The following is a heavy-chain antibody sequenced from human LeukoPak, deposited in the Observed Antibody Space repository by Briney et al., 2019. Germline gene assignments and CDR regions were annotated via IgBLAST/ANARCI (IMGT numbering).Heavy chain of an antibody. CDR1: GGSISSSSYY. CDR3: ARGALWFGELSVQNWFDP. D-gene: IGHD3-10*01. Sequence: SETPSLTCTVSGGSISSSSYYWGRIRQPPGKGLEWIGYIYYSGSTNYNPSLKSRVTISVDTSKNQFSLKLSSVTAADTAVYYCARGALWFGELSVQNWFDPWGQGTLVTVSS. V-gene: IGHV4-61*05. CDR2: IYYSGST. J-gene: IGHJ5*02.